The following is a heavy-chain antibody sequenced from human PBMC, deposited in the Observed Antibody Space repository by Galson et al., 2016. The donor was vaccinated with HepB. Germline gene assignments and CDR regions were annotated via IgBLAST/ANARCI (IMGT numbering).Heavy chain of an antibody. J-gene: IGHJ6*02. CDR2: ITTSSHYI. D-gene: IGHD1-1*01. CDR1: GFTFSISS. Sequence: SLRLSCAASGFTFSISSMNWVRQAPGKGLEWVSSITTSSHYIYYADSVKGRFTTSRDNAKNSLYLQMNSLRVEDTAVYYCVRENWPGLGLDVWGQGTTVMVSS. V-gene: IGHV3-21*01. CDR3: VRENWPGLGLDV.